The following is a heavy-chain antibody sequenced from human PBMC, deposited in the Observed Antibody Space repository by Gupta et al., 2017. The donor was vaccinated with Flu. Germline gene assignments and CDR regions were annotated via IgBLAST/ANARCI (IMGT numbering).Heavy chain of an antibody. J-gene: IGHJ4*02. CDR2: IWYDDNVK. D-gene: IGHD1-1*01. Sequence: TFSDYGTNWVRQAPGQGLAWVAVIWYDDNVKPYVDSVKGRFTITRDHSKNTLYLQMKSLRVEDTAVYYCARGFPFRTTGYRQPVDFGGQGTLVTVSS. CDR1: TFSDYG. CDR3: ARGFPFRTTGYRQPVDF. V-gene: IGHV3-33*01.